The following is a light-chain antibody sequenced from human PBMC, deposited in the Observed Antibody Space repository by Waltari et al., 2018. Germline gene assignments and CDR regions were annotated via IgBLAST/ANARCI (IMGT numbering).Light chain of an antibody. CDR2: AAS. CDR3: QQLNSYPPT. J-gene: IGKJ4*01. CDR1: QGISSF. V-gene: IGKV1-9*01. Sequence: QLTQSPSSLSASVGDRVTITCRASQGISSFLAWYQQKAGKAPKLLICAASTLQSGVPSRFSGSGSGTDFTLTISSLQPEDFATYYCQQLNSYPPTFGGGTKVEIK.